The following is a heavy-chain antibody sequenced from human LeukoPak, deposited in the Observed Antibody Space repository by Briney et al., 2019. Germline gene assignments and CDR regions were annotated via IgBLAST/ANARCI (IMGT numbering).Heavy chain of an antibody. V-gene: IGHV4-34*01. J-gene: IGHJ4*02. CDR1: GGSFSGYY. CDR2: INHSGST. Sequence: KPSETLSLTCAVYGGSFSGYYWSWIRQPPGKGLEWIGEINHSGSTNYNPSLRSRVTISVDTSKNQFSLKLSFVTAADTAVYYCARGLGFDYWGQGTLVTVSS. CDR3: ARGLGFDY.